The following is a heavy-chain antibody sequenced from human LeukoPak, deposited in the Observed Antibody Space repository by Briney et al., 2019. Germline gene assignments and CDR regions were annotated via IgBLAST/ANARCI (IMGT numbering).Heavy chain of an antibody. CDR1: GGSFSSYY. CDR2: IYYSGST. J-gene: IGHJ4*02. D-gene: IGHD6-19*01. V-gene: IGHV4-59*01. CDR3: ARDSPYSSGWGGGYYFDY. Sequence: PSETLSLTCAVYGGSFSSYYWSWIRQPPGKGLEWIGYIYYSGSTNYNPSLKSRVTISVDTSKNQFSLKLSSVTAADTAVYYCARDSPYSSGWGGGYYFDYWGQGTLVTVSS.